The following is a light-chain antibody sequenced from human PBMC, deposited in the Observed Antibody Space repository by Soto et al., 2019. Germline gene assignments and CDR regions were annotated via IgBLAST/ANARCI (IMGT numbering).Light chain of an antibody. J-gene: IGLJ1*01. Sequence: LTQPASVSGSPGQSITISCTGTSSDVGGYNYVSWYQQHPGKAPKLMIYDVSNRPSGVSNRFSGSKSGNTASLTISGLQAEDEADYYCSSYTSSSIPYVFGTGTKVTVL. CDR3: SSYTSSSIPYV. CDR2: DVS. V-gene: IGLV2-14*01. CDR1: SSDVGGYNY.